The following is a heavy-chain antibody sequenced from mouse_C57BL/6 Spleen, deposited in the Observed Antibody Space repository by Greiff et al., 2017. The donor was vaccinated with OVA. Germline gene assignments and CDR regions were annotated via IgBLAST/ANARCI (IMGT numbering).Heavy chain of an antibody. J-gene: IGHJ2*01. CDR2: IYPGDGDT. D-gene: IGHD2-3*01. CDR3: ARASDGYYSYFDY. Sequence: VQLQQSGPELVKPGASVKLSCKASGYAFSSSWMHWVKQRPGKGLEWIGRIYPGDGDTNYNGKFKGKATLTADKSSSTAYMQRSSLTSEDSAVYYCARASDGYYSYFDYWGQGTTLTVSS. CDR1: GYAFSSSW. V-gene: IGHV1-82*01.